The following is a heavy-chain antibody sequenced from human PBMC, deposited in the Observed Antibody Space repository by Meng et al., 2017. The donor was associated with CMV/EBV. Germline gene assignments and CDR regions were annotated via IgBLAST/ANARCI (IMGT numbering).Heavy chain of an antibody. CDR1: GGSFSGYY. Sequence: QWELQQWGAGRLRPSEPLSLTCAVYGGSFSGYYCSWIRQPAGKGLEWIGEMNHNGRTKYDPSVKSRVTISVDTSKNQFSLKLSSVTAADTAVYYCARGGNGFDPWGQGTLVTVSS. CDR2: MNHNGRT. V-gene: IGHV4-34*01. J-gene: IGHJ5*02. CDR3: ARGGNGFDP.